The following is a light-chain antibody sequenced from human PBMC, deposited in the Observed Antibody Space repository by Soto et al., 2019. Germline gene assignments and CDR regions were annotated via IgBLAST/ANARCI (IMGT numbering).Light chain of an antibody. V-gene: IGKV3-20*01. CDR2: GAS. Sequence: EIVLTQSPGTLSLSPGERVTLSCRPSPSVSNSYLAWYKQKPGQAPRLLIYGASCRATAIPDRFSGSGSGTDFTLPISRLEPEDVAVYYCQHYGSAPFTFGPGTKVDIK. CDR3: QHYGSAPFT. CDR1: PSVSNSY. J-gene: IGKJ3*01.